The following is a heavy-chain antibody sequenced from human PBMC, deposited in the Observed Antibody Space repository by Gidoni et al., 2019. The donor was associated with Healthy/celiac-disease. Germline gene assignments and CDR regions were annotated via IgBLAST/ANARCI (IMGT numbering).Heavy chain of an antibody. CDR3: ARHPEYYYDSSGYYKYNWFDP. CDR2: IYYSGST. Sequence: QLQLQESGPGLVKPSETLSLTCTVSGGSISSSSYYWGWIRQPPGKGLEWIGSIYYSGSTYYNPSLKSRVTISVDTSKNQFSLKLSSVTAADTAVYYCARHPEYYYDSSGYYKYNWFDPWGQGTLVTVSS. D-gene: IGHD3-22*01. J-gene: IGHJ5*02. V-gene: IGHV4-39*01. CDR1: GGSISSSSYY.